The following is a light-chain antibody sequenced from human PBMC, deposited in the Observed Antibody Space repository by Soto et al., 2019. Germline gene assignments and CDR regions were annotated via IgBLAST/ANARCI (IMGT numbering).Light chain of an antibody. V-gene: IGKV4-1*01. CDR1: QSILHSSNNKIC. CDR2: WAS. CDR3: QKYYSIPWT. Sequence: DIVMTQSPDSLALSLGERATINCKSSQSILHSSNNKICLAWYQQKPGQPPKVLLYWASNRESGVPDRFSGSGSGTDFTLTIISLQAEDVAVYYCQKYYSIPWTFGQGTKVEIK. J-gene: IGKJ1*01.